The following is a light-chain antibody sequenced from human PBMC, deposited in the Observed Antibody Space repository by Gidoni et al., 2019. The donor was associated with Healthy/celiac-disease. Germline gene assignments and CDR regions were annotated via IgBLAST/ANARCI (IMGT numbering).Light chain of an antibody. CDR2: AAS. J-gene: IGKJ2*04. V-gene: IGKV1-39*01. Sequence: DIQPPHPPPSLSASAGDKVTITCWASQSISSNLNWYQQKPGEAPKLLIYAASSLQSGVPTRFSGSGSGTEFTLTISSLQPEDFATYYCQQSYSTPLCSFGQXTKLGIK. CDR3: QQSYSTPLCS. CDR1: QSISSN.